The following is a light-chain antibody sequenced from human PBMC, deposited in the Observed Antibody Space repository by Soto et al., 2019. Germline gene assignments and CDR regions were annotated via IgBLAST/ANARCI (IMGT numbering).Light chain of an antibody. CDR1: QSISNN. CDR3: QQYSNWPRT. J-gene: IGKJ1*01. Sequence: EIVMTQSPATLSVSPGERATLSCRAGQSISNNLAWYQQKPGQAPRLLIYGASTRATGIPARFTGSGSGTEFTLTISSLQSEDFAVYYCQQYSNWPRTFCPGTKVEIK. V-gene: IGKV3-15*01. CDR2: GAS.